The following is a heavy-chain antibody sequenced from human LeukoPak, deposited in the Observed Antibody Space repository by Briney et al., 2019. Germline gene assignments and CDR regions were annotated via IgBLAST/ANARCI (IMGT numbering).Heavy chain of an antibody. D-gene: IGHD3-22*01. CDR3: ARSEEGYYYDSSGYTFDY. CDR1: GFTFNSYT. J-gene: IGHJ4*02. Sequence: GGSLRLSCAASGFTFNSYTMSWVRQAPGKGLEWVSGISDSGGSTYYADSVKGRFTVSRDNSKNTLFLQMNSLRAEDTAVYYCARSEEGYYYDSSGYTFDYWGQGTLVTVSS. V-gene: IGHV3-23*01. CDR2: ISDSGGST.